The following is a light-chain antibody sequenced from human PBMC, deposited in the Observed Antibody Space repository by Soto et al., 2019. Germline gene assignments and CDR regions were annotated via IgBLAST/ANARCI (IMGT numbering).Light chain of an antibody. CDR2: DAS. Sequence: EIVLTQSPATLSLSLGERATLSCRASQSVNIYLAWFQQKPGQAPRLLIYDASNRATGVPARFSGSGSGTEFTLTISSLQSEDLAVYYCQQRSNWPLLTFGGGTKVDIK. CDR3: QQRSNWPLLT. CDR1: QSVNIY. J-gene: IGKJ4*01. V-gene: IGKV3-11*01.